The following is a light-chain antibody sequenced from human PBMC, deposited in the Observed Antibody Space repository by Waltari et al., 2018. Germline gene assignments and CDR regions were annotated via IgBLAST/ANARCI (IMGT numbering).Light chain of an antibody. CDR3: CSYAGNYLKV. Sequence: QSALTQPRSVSGSPGQSVTLACTGTSSDVGYYNYFSWYQQHPGKAPKRMIYDVTERPSGGPDRFSGSKSGNTASLTISGLQAEDEADYYCCSYAGNYLKVFGGGTKLTVL. V-gene: IGLV2-11*01. J-gene: IGLJ2*01. CDR1: SSDVGYYNY. CDR2: DVT.